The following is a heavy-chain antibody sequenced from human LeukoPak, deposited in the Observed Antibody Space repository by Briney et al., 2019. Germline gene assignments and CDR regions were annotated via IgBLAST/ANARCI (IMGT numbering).Heavy chain of an antibody. J-gene: IGHJ4*02. D-gene: IGHD1-26*01. CDR3: ARPRYSGSYVY. Sequence: SETLSLTCTVSGGSINSYWSWIRQPAGKGLEWIGEINHSGSTNYNPSLKSRVTISVDTSKNQFSLKLSSVTAADTAVYYCARPRYSGSYVYWGQGTLVTVSS. CDR2: INHSGST. CDR1: GGSINSY. V-gene: IGHV4-34*01.